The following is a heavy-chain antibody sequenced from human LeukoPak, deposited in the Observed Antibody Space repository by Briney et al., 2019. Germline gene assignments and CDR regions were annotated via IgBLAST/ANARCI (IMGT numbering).Heavy chain of an antibody. D-gene: IGHD3-3*01. CDR3: ARDGSATIFGDYYYYMDV. J-gene: IGHJ6*03. CDR1: GGSINSGGYF. Sequence: PSETLSLTCTASGGSINSGGYFWSWIRQPPGKGLEWIGYIYYSGSTYYNPSLKSRVTISIDTSKNQFSLKLSSATAADTAVYYCARDGSATIFGDYYYYMDVWGEGTTVTVSS. V-gene: IGHV4-31*03. CDR2: IYYSGST.